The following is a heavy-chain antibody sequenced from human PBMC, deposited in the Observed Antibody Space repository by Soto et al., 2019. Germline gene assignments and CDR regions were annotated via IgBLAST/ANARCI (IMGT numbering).Heavy chain of an antibody. V-gene: IGHV4-31*03. D-gene: IGHD4-17*01. CDR1: GGSISSGGYY. CDR3: ARAEYGDYVEYFDY. CDR2: IYYSGST. Sequence: SETLSLTCTVSGGSISSGGYYWSWIRQHPGKGLEWIGYIYYSGSTYYNPSLKSRVTISVDTSKNQFSLKLSSVTAADTAVYYCARAEYGDYVEYFDYWGQGTLVTVSS. J-gene: IGHJ4*02.